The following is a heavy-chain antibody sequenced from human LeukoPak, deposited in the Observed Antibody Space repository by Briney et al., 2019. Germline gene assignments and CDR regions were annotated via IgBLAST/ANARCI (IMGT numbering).Heavy chain of an antibody. J-gene: IGHJ4*02. CDR3: ARAPIAAPHFDY. CDR1: GGSFSGYY. Sequence: TSETLSLTCAVYGGSFSGYYWSWIRQPPGKGLEWIGEINHSGSTNYNPSLKRRVTISVDTSKNQFSLKLSSVTAADTAVYYCARAPIAAPHFDYWGQGTLVTVSS. V-gene: IGHV4-34*01. CDR2: INHSGST. D-gene: IGHD6-6*01.